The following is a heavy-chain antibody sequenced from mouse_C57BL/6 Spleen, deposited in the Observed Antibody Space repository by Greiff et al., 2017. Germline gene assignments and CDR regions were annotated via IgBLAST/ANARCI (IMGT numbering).Heavy chain of an antibody. D-gene: IGHD2-4*01. CDR3: ASGDYAFAY. CDR1: GFTFSDYG. V-gene: IGHV5-17*01. Sequence: EVKLVASGGGLVKPGGSLKLSCAASGFTFSDYGMHWVRQAPEKGLAWVAYISSGSSTIYYAATVKGRFPISRDNAKNTLFLQMTSLRSEDTAMYYCASGDYAFAYWGQGTLVTVSA. J-gene: IGHJ3*01. CDR2: ISSGSSTI.